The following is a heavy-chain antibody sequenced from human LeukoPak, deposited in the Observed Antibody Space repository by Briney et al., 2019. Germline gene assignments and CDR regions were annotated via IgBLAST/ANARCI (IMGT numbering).Heavy chain of an antibody. D-gene: IGHD1-26*01. V-gene: IGHV1-69*04. CDR2: IIPILGIA. J-gene: IGHJ6*02. CDR3: AREWGLANYYYGMDV. Sequence: SVKVSCKASGGTFSSYAISWVRQAPGQGLEWMGRIIPILGIANYAQKFQGRVTITADKSTSTAYMELSSLRSEDTAVYYCAREWGLANYYYGMDVWGQGTTVTVSS. CDR1: GGTFSSYA.